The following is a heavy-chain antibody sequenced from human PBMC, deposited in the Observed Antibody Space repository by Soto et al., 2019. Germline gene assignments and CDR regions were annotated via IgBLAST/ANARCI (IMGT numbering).Heavy chain of an antibody. CDR2: IYTSGST. CDR3: ARGGIQLSYAFDY. J-gene: IGHJ4*02. Sequence: PSETLALTCIVSGTSVSNYYCSWIRQPAGKGLEHIGRIYTSGSTSYNPSLKSRVTMSMDTSQTQIYLNLTSVTAADTAVYYCARGGIQLSYAFDYWGQGILVTVSS. CDR1: GTSVSNYY. D-gene: IGHD5-18*01. V-gene: IGHV4-4*07.